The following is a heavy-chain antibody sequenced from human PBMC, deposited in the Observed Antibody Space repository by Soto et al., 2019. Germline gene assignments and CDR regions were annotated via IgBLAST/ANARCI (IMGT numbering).Heavy chain of an antibody. CDR2: IRSKAYGGTT. CDR3: TRYVAAIPFDY. Sequence: GWSLRLSCTSSVFTFVDYAMSWFRQAPGKGLEWVGFIRSKAYGGTTEYAASVKGRFTISRDDSKSIAYLQMNSLKTEDTAVYYCTRYVAAIPFDYWGQGTLVTVSS. J-gene: IGHJ4*02. D-gene: IGHD2-21*02. CDR1: VFTFVDYA. V-gene: IGHV3-49*03.